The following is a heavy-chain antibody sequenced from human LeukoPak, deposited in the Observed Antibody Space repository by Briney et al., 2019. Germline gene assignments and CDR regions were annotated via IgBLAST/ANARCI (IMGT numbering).Heavy chain of an antibody. D-gene: IGHD3-22*01. V-gene: IGHV3-21*01. CDR1: GFTFSSYS. CDR2: ISSSSSYI. J-gene: IGHJ6*02. CDR3: ARDEYYYDSSGSPHYGMDV. Sequence: GGSLRLSCAAFGFTFSSYSMNWVRQAPGKGLEWVSSISSSSSYIYYADSVKGRFTISRDNAKNSLYLQMNSLRAEDTAVYYCARDEYYYDSSGSPHYGMDVWGQGTTVTVSS.